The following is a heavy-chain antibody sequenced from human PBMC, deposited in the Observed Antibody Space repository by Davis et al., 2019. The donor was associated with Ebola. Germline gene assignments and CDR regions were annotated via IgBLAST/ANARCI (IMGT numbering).Heavy chain of an antibody. V-gene: IGHV4-34*09. J-gene: IGHJ4*02. D-gene: IGHD3-22*01. CDR1: GGSFSGYY. Sequence: PSETLSLTCAVYGGSFSGYYWSWIRQPPGKGLEWIGYIYYSGSTYYNPSLKSRVTISVDTSKNQFSLKLSSVTAADTAVYYCARGHDSSPTLGYWGQGTLVTVSS. CDR2: IYYSGST. CDR3: ARGHDSSPTLGY.